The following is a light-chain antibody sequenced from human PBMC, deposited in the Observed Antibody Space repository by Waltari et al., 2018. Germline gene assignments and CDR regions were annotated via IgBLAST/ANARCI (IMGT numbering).Light chain of an antibody. Sequence: EIVMTQSPATLSVSTGERAPTSCRASQSVSSNSAWYQQKPGQAPRLLLYGASTRATGIPARFSGSGSGTEFTLTISSLQSEDFAVYYCQQYNNWPYTFGQGTKLEIK. V-gene: IGKV3-15*01. J-gene: IGKJ2*01. CDR1: QSVSSN. CDR2: GAS. CDR3: QQYNNWPYT.